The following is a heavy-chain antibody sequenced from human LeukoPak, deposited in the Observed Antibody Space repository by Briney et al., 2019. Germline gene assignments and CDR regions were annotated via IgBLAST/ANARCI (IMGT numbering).Heavy chain of an antibody. CDR2: IKRKADGGTT. V-gene: IGHV3-15*01. CDR1: GFTFSNAW. Sequence: GGSLRLSCAASGFTFSNAWMSWVRQAPEKGLEWVGRIKRKADGGTTDYAAPVKDRFTISRDDSKTTLYLQMNSLKPDDTAVYFCNTGTAAADYWGQGTQVTVSS. D-gene: IGHD6-25*01. CDR3: NTGTAAADY. J-gene: IGHJ4*02.